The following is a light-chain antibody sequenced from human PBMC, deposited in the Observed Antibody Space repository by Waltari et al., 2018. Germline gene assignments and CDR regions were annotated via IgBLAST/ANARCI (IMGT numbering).Light chain of an antibody. CDR2: TAA. CDR3: QQAISFPLS. V-gene: IGKV1-12*01. Sequence: DIQMTQSPSSVSASVGDRVTITCRASQDISGALAWHQQKPGKPPTLLIYTAANLQTGVPSRFRGSGSGTNFTLTISSLQPEDFATYYCQQAISFPLSFGGGTRVQIK. CDR1: QDISGA. J-gene: IGKJ4*01.